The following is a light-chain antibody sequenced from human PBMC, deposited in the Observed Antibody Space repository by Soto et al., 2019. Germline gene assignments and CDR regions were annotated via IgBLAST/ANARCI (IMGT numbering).Light chain of an antibody. Sequence: DIQMTQSPSSLSASVGDRVTITCRGSQSISSYLNWYQQKPGKAPKLLIYAASSLQSGVPSRFSGSGSGTDFTLTISSLQPEDFATYYCQQSYSTPPVTFGPGTKVDIK. CDR3: QQSYSTPPVT. CDR2: AAS. V-gene: IGKV1-39*01. J-gene: IGKJ3*01. CDR1: QSISSY.